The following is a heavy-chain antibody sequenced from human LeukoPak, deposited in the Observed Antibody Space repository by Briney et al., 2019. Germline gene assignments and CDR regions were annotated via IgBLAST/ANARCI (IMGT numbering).Heavy chain of an antibody. D-gene: IGHD3-22*01. CDR1: GFTFSSYA. CDR3: AKDRISYYYDSSGYYHDY. J-gene: IGHJ4*02. CDR2: ISGSGGST. V-gene: IGHV3-23*01. Sequence: GGSLRLSCAASGFTFSSYAMSWVRQAPGKGLEWVSAISGSGGSTYYADSVKGRFTISRDNSKNTLYLQMNGLRAEDTAVYYCAKDRISYYYDSSGYYHDYWGQGTLVTVSS.